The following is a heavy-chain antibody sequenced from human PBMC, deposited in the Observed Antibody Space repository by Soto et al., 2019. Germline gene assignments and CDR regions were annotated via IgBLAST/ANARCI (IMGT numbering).Heavy chain of an antibody. CDR2: ISAYNGNT. Sequence: ASVKVSCKASGYTFTSYGISWVRQAPGQGLEWMGWISAYNGNTNYAQKLQGRVTMTTDTSTSTAYMELRSLRSEDTAVYYCARAKDILTGYYVRDFDYWGQGTLVTVSS. CDR3: ARAKDILTGYYVRDFDY. J-gene: IGHJ4*02. D-gene: IGHD3-9*01. CDR1: GYTFTSYG. V-gene: IGHV1-18*01.